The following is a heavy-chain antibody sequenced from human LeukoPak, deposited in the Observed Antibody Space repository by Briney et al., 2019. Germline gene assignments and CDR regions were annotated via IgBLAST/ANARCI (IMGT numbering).Heavy chain of an antibody. CDR1: GYTFTGYY. CDR3: AKPYSDSSVITGDAFDI. V-gene: IGHV1-2*06. Sequence: GASVKVSCKASGYTFTGYYMHWVRQAPGQGLEWMGRINPNSGGTNYAQKFQGRVTMTRDTSISTAYMELSRLRSDDTAVYYCAKPYSDSSVITGDAFDIWGQGTMVTVSS. J-gene: IGHJ3*02. D-gene: IGHD6-19*01. CDR2: INPNSGGT.